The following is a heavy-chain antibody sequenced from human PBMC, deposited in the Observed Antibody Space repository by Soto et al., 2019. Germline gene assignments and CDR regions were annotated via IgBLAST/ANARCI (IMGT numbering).Heavy chain of an antibody. Sequence: EVQLLESGGGLVQPGGSLRLSCAASGFTFSSYAMSWVRQAPGKGLEWVSAISGSGGSTYYADSVKGRFTISRDNSKNQLYLQMNSLRAEDTAVYYCAKAVDYYGSGSYFDYWGQGTLVTVSS. V-gene: IGHV3-23*01. CDR1: GFTFSSYA. CDR3: AKAVDYYGSGSYFDY. J-gene: IGHJ4*02. D-gene: IGHD3-10*01. CDR2: ISGSGGST.